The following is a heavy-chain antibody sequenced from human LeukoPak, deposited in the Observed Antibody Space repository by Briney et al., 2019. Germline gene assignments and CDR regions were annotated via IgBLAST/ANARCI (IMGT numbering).Heavy chain of an antibody. CDR3: VRANYFDY. CDR1: GGSISSYY. Sequence: SETLSLTCTVSGGSISSYYWSWIRQPPGKRLEWIGDIYYSGSTNYNPSLKSRVTISVDTSTNQFSLKLTSVTAADTAVYYCVRANYFDYWGQETLVTVSS. J-gene: IGHJ4*02. V-gene: IGHV4-59*01. CDR2: IYYSGST.